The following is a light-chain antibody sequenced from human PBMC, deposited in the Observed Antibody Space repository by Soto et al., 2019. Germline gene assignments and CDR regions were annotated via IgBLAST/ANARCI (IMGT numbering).Light chain of an antibody. CDR1: QSVSTN. Sequence: EILMTQSPATLSVSPGDRATLSCRASQSVSTNVAWYQQKHGQPPRLLIYGASTRATGVPGRFSGSGSGTEFTLTISSLQSEDFAVYFCQQYDNWPPWTFGRGTKVEV. V-gene: IGKV3-15*01. J-gene: IGKJ1*01. CDR3: QQYDNWPPWT. CDR2: GAS.